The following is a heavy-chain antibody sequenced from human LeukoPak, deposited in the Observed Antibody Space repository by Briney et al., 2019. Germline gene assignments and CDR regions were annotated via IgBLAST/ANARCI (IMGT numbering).Heavy chain of an antibody. CDR1: GFTFVDYA. D-gene: IGHD4-17*01. CDR3: TGTVDYGDYAVGAMDY. V-gene: IGHV3-49*03. J-gene: IGHJ4*02. Sequence: GSLRLSCTAPGFTFVDYAMSCFRQAPGKGLGRGAFIRIKAYGGTTEYDASVKGRFPISREDSKSIAYLQMTSLKTEDTAVYYCTGTVDYGDYAVGAMDYWGQGTLVTVSS. CDR2: IRIKAYGGTT.